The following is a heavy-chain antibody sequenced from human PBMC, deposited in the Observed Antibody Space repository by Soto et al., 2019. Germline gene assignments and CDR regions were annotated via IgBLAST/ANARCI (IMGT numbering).Heavy chain of an antibody. Sequence: GESLKISCKGSGYSFTSYWIGWVRQMPGKGLEWMGIIYPGDSDTRYSPSFQGQVTISADKSISTAYLQWSSLKASDTATYYCARPAPDTAMVPYYFDYWGQGTLVTVSS. J-gene: IGHJ4*02. CDR3: ARPAPDTAMVPYYFDY. CDR1: GYSFTSYW. CDR2: IYPGDSDT. V-gene: IGHV5-51*01. D-gene: IGHD5-18*01.